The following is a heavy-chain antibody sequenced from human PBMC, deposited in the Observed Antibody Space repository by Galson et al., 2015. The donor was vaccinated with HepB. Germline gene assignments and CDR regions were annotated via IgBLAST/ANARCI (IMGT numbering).Heavy chain of an antibody. D-gene: IGHD6-13*01. CDR1: GFTFSSYA. CDR3: AKELGRSVAAPGPRSHKNYFDY. J-gene: IGHJ4*02. V-gene: IGHV3-23*01. CDR2: ISGSGGST. Sequence: SLRLSCAASGFTFSSYAMSWVRQAPGKGLEWVSAISGSGGSTYYADSVKGRFTISRDNSKNTLYLQMNSLRAEDTAVYYCAKELGRSVAAPGPRSHKNYFDYWGQGTLVTVSS.